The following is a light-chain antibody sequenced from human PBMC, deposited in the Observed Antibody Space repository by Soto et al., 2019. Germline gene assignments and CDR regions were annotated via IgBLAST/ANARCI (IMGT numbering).Light chain of an antibody. Sequence: QSVLTQPASVSGSPGQSITISCTGTSSDVGGYSYVSWYQQHPGKAPKLMIYEVSNRPSGVSNRFSGSKSGNTASLTISGLQAEDEADYSCSSFSSSNTLVVFGGGTKLTVL. CDR3: SSFSSSNTLVV. V-gene: IGLV2-14*01. J-gene: IGLJ2*01. CDR1: SSDVGGYSY. CDR2: EVS.